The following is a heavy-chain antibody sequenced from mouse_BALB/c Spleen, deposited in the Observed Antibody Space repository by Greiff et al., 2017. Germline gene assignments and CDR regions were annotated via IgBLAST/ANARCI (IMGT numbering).Heavy chain of an antibody. CDR3: TRSGVYFDY. Sequence: QVQLQQPGAELVRPGASVKLSCKASGYTFTSYWINWVKQRPGQGLEWIGNIYPSDSYTNYNQKFKDKATLTVDKSSSTAYMQLSSPTSEDSAVYYCTRSGVYFDYWGQGTTLTVSS. CDR1: GYTFTSYW. CDR2: IYPSDSYT. V-gene: IGHV1-69*02. D-gene: IGHD3-2*02. J-gene: IGHJ2*01.